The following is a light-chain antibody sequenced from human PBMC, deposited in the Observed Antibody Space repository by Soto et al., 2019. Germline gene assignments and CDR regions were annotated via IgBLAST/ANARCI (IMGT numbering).Light chain of an antibody. CDR3: QQYGGSPIT. CDR1: QSVTTR. CDR2: GAS. Sequence: IVLTQSPGTLSFAPGERVTLSCRASQSVTTRLAGYQHKPGQDPTLLMSGASNRASGVPVRFSGSGSGTDFTLTITRLEPEDFALYYCQQYGGSPITFGLGTRLEIK. J-gene: IGKJ5*01. V-gene: IGKV3-20*01.